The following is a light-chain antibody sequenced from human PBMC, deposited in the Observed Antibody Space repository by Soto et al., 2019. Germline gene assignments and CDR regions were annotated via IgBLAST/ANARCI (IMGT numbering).Light chain of an antibody. CDR3: QQRTLWPPLT. J-gene: IGKJ4*01. Sequence: EIVLTQSPATLSLSPGERATLSYRASQSVNSFLAWYQQKPGQAPRLLIYDASNRATGIPARFSGGGSGTDFTLTISSLEPEDSALSYCQQRTLWPPLTFGGGSKVEIK. V-gene: IGKV3-11*01. CDR1: QSVNSF. CDR2: DAS.